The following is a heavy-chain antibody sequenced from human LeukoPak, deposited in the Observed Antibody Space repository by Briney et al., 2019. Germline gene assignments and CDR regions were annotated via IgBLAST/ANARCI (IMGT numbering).Heavy chain of an antibody. Sequence: GRSPRLSCVDSGFILSKYAMHWVRQAPGKGLEWVAVITNDGSSKSYADSVKGRFTISRDSAKSTLYLQMNSLRAEDTAVYYCARDSYSKNDYWGQGTLVTVSS. J-gene: IGHJ4*02. CDR3: ARDSYSKNDY. CDR2: ITNDGSSK. CDR1: GFILSKYA. V-gene: IGHV3-30-3*01. D-gene: IGHD4-11*01.